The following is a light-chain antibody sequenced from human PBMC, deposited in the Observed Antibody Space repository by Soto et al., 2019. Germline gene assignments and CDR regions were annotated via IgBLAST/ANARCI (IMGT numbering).Light chain of an antibody. Sequence: QSALTQPASVSGSPGQSITISCTGTSSDVGGYNYVSWYQQHPGKAPKLMIYDVSNRPSGVSNRFSGSKSGNTASLTISGLQAEAEADYYCSSYTSSSTLVFGTGTKVTVL. CDR3: SSYTSSSTLV. CDR1: SSDVGGYNY. V-gene: IGLV2-14*01. CDR2: DVS. J-gene: IGLJ1*01.